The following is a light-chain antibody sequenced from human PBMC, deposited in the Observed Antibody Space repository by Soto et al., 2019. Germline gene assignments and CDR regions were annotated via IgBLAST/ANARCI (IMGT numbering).Light chain of an antibody. CDR3: QQCNLYWT. V-gene: IGKV1-5*01. Sequence: DNQMTQSPSTLSASVGDRVTITCRASQSINNWLAWYQQKPGKAPKLLRYGASSLESGVPSRFSGRGSGTEFTLTINSLQPDDFATYDCQQCNLYWTFGQGTKVEIK. J-gene: IGKJ1*01. CDR2: GAS. CDR1: QSINNW.